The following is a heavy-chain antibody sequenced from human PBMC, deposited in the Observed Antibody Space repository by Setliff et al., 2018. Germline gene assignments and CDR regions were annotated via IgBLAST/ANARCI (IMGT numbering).Heavy chain of an antibody. V-gene: IGHV1-18*01. J-gene: IGHJ6*02. Sequence: ASVKVSCKASGYTFTSYGISWVRQAPGQGLEWMGWISAYNGNTNYAQKLQGRVTMTTDTSTSTAYMELRRLRSDDTAVYYCARDLAGATYYYYYGMDVWGQGTTVTVSS. D-gene: IGHD1-26*01. CDR3: ARDLAGATYYYYYGMDV. CDR2: ISAYNGNT. CDR1: GYTFTSYG.